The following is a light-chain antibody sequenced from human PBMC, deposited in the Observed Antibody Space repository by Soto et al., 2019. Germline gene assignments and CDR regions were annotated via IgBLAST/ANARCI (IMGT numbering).Light chain of an antibody. V-gene: IGLV1-40*01. Sequence: QSVLTQPPSVSGAPGQRVTISCTGSSSNIGAGYDVHWYQQLPGTAPKLLIYGNSNRPSGVPDRFSGSKSGTSASLAITGLQAEDEAHYYCQSYDSSLSGSAVFGGGTQLTVL. CDR2: GNS. CDR3: QSYDSSLSGSAV. J-gene: IGLJ7*01. CDR1: SSNIGAGYD.